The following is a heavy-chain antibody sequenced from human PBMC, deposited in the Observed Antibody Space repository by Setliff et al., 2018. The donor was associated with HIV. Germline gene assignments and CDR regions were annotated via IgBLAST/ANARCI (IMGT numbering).Heavy chain of an antibody. CDR2: IIPIFGTA. J-gene: IGHJ4*02. CDR1: GYTFTTYG. D-gene: IGHD2-8*01. Sequence: GASVKVSCKSSGYTFTTYGLSWVRQAPGQGLEWMGGIIPIFGTANYAQKFQGRVTLITDELMNTAYMELSSLRSEDTAVYYCASGSGYCKNGNCYIGVHKNPDKYYFDYWGQGTLVTVSS. CDR3: ASGSGYCKNGNCYIGVHKNPDKYYFDY. V-gene: IGHV1-69*05.